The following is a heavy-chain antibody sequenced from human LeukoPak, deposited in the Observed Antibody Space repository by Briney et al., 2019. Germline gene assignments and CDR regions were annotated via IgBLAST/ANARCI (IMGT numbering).Heavy chain of an antibody. CDR2: INPNSGGT. Sequence: ASVKVSCKASGYTFTGYYMHWVRQAPGQGLEWMGWINPNSGGTNYAQKFQGRVTMTGDTSISTAYMELSRLRSDDTAVYYCARGTIVVVPRGFDPWGQGTLVTVSS. CDR3: ARGTIVVVPRGFDP. D-gene: IGHD2-21*01. CDR1: GYTFTGYY. J-gene: IGHJ5*02. V-gene: IGHV1-2*02.